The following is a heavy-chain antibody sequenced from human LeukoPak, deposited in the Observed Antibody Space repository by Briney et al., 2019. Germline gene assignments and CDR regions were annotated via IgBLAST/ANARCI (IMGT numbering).Heavy chain of an antibody. Sequence: SETLSLTCTFSGGSMSDNFWNWIRQPAGKGLEWVGRIYPAGFTSYNPSLKSRLTMSIDTSKNQFSLRLRSVSAADTAVYYCARCSYYGAGNSPYDLWGQGTLVTVSS. D-gene: IGHD3-10*01. CDR2: IYPAGFT. V-gene: IGHV4-4*07. CDR1: GGSMSDNF. J-gene: IGHJ1*01. CDR3: ARCSYYGAGNSPYDL.